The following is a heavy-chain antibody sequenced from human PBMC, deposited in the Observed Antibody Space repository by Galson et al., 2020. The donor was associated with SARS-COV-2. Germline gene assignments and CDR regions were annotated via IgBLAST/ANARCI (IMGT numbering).Heavy chain of an antibody. CDR2: IYYSGST. D-gene: IGHD3-10*01. J-gene: IGHJ6*02. V-gene: IGHV4-31*03. Sequence: ASETLSLTCTVSGGSISSGGYYWSWIRQPPGKGLEWIGYIYYSGSTYYNPSLKSRVTISVDTSKNQFSLKLSSVTAADTAVYYWARASMVRGPKGVGVWGQGTTVTVSS. CDR1: GGSISSGGYY. CDR3: ARASMVRGPKGVGV.